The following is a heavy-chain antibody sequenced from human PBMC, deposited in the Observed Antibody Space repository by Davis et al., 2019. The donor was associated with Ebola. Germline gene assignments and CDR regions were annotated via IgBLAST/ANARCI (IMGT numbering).Heavy chain of an antibody. V-gene: IGHV3-30*03. CDR2: ILYDGNNK. CDR1: GFTFSSYV. J-gene: IGHJ3*02. D-gene: IGHD3-22*01. CDR3: ARDGYYANTGRIGWGAFDI. Sequence: GESLKISCAASGFTFSSYVMHWVRQAPGKGLEWVALILYDGNNKYYTDSVKGRFTLSRDNAKNTLFLQMNSLRAEDTALYYCARDGYYANTGRIGWGAFDIWGQGTMVTVSS.